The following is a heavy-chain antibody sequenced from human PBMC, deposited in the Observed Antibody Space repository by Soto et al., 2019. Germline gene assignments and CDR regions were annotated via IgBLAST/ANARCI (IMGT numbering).Heavy chain of an antibody. J-gene: IGHJ4*02. CDR1: GFTFSSYA. CDR3: AKDPTGPGAGYFDY. D-gene: IGHD1-26*01. CDR2: ISGSGGST. Sequence: GGSLKLSCAASGFTFSSYAMSWVRQAPGKGLEWVSAISGSGGSTYYADSVKGRFTISRDNSKNTLYLQMSSLRAEDTAVYYCAKDPTGPGAGYFDYWGQGTLVTVSS. V-gene: IGHV3-23*01.